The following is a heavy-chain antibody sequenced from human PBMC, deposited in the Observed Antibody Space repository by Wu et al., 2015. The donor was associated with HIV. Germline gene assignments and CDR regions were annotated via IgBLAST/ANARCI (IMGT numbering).Heavy chain of an antibody. CDR2: IIPIFGTA. CDR1: GGTFSSYA. V-gene: IGHV1-69*12. D-gene: IGHD3-10*01. CDR3: ASTFYYGSGSYYDSYYYMDV. J-gene: IGHJ6*03. Sequence: QVQLVQSGAEVKKPGSSVKVSCKASGGTFSSYAISWVRQAPGQGLEWMGGIIPIFGTANYAQKFQGRVTITADESTSTAYMELSSLRSEDTAVYYCASTFYYGSGSYYDSYYYMDVWGKGTTVTVSS.